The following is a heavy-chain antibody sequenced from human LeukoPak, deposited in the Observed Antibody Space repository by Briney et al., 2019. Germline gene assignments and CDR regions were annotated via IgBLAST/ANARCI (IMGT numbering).Heavy chain of an antibody. CDR2: ISSSGSTI. CDR1: GFTFSSYE. D-gene: IGHD3-10*01. Sequence: GGSLRLSCAASGFTFSSYEMNWIRQAPGKGLEWVSYISSSGSTIYYADSVKGRFTISRDNAKNSLYLQMNSLRAEDTAVYYCARGVLPPLFDYWGQGTLVTVSS. J-gene: IGHJ4*02. V-gene: IGHV3-48*03. CDR3: ARGVLPPLFDY.